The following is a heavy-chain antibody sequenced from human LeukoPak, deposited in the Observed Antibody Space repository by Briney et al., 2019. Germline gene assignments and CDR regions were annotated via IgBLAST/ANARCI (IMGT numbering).Heavy chain of an antibody. Sequence: ASVKVSCKASGYTFTSYYMHWVRQAPGQGLEWMGIINPSGGSTSYAQKFQGRVTMTRDMSTSTVDMELSSLRSEDTAVYYCARAPKDAGYYYYMDVWGKGTTVTVSS. CDR2: INPSGGST. D-gene: IGHD2-15*01. V-gene: IGHV1-46*01. CDR3: ARAPKDAGYYYYMDV. J-gene: IGHJ6*03. CDR1: GYTFTSYY.